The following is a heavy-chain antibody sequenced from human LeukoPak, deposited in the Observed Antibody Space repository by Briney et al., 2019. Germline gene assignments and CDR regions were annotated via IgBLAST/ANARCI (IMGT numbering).Heavy chain of an antibody. J-gene: IGHJ4*02. CDR2: INRESSVK. CDR1: GFNFTAFW. V-gene: IGHV3-7*01. Sequence: GGSLRLACAAAGFNFTAFWMSWGRQPAEKGLEFVGKINRESSVKNYGDSRKGRFSIGRDTAKKSPFLDLNSLRADDTAVFYCARDPGSSAFDLWGQGSLVTVST. D-gene: IGHD1-14*01. CDR3: ARDPGSSAFDL.